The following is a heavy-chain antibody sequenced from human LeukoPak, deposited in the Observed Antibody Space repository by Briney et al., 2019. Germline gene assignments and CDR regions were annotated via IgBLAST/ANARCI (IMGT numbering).Heavy chain of an antibody. CDR2: IYYSGST. V-gene: IGHV4-59*01. Sequence: PSETLSLTCTVSGGSISSYYWSWIPQPPGKGLEWIGYIYYSGSTNYNPSLKSRVTISVDTSKNQFSLKLSSVTAADTAVYYCARTYYDIAGYYYGMDVWGQGTTVTVSS. CDR3: ARTYYDIAGYYYGMDV. CDR1: GGSISSYY. D-gene: IGHD3-9*01. J-gene: IGHJ6*02.